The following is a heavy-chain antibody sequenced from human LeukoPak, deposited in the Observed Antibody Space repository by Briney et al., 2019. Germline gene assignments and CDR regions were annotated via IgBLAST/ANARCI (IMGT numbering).Heavy chain of an antibody. CDR3: ARDNSGWSRDY. D-gene: IGHD6-19*01. V-gene: IGHV3-21*01. J-gene: IGHJ4*02. CDR1: GFTFSSYS. CDR2: INPATDI. Sequence: GGSLRLSCAASGFTFSSYSVSWLRQAPGKGLEWVSTINPATDIFYADSVKRRFTISRDNARDSLFLQMNSLRVEDTAIHYCARDNSGWSRDYWGQGTLVTVSS.